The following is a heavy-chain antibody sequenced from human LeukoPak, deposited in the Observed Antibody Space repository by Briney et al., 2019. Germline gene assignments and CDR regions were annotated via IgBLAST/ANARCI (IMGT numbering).Heavy chain of an antibody. V-gene: IGHV4-34*01. CDR2: INHSGST. J-gene: IGHJ4*02. CDR1: GGSFSGYY. CDR3: ARGSSSDYYYDSLGYYFDY. D-gene: IGHD3-22*01. Sequence: SETLSLTCAVYGGSFSGYYWSRIRQPPGKGLEWIGEINHSGSTNYNPSLKSRVTISVDTSKNQFSLKLSSVTAADTAVYYCARGSSSDYYYDSLGYYFDYWGQGTLVTVSS.